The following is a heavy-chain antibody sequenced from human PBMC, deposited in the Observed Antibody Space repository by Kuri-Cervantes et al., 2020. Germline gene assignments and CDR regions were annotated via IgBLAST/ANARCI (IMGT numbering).Heavy chain of an antibody. CDR3: ARGLVLRYFDWPRRGNYYYYYMDV. J-gene: IGHJ6*03. Sequence: SETLSLTCTVSGGSISSSSYYWGWIRQPPGKGLEWIGSIYYSGSTYYNPSLKSRVTISVDTSKNQFSLKLSSVTAADTAVYYCARGLVLRYFDWPRRGNYYYYYMDVWGKGTTVTVSS. CDR1: GGSISSSSYY. CDR2: IYYSGST. D-gene: IGHD3-9*01. V-gene: IGHV4-39*07.